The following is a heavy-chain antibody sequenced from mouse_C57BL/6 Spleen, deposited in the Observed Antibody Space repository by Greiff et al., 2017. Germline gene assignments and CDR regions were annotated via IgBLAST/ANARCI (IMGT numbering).Heavy chain of an antibody. CDR3: TRRSRSSHRAMDY. CDR1: GYTFTDYE. Sequence: VQLQESGAELVRPGASVTLSCKASGYTFTDYEMHWVKQTPVHGLEWIGAIDPETGGTAYNQKFKGKAILTADKSSSTAYMEHRSLTSQDSAVYYCTRRSRSSHRAMDYWGQGTSVTVAS. CDR2: IDPETGGT. V-gene: IGHV1-15*01. D-gene: IGHD1-1*01. J-gene: IGHJ4*01.